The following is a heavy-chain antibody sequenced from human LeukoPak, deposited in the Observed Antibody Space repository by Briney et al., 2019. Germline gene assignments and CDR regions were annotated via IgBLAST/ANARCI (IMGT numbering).Heavy chain of an antibody. CDR2: IYYSGST. CDR1: GGSINNYY. V-gene: IGHV4-59*01. Sequence: PSETLSLTCTVSGGSINNYYWSWIRQPPGEGLEWIGYIYYSGSTNYNLSLKSRVTISVDTSKNQFSLKMSSVTAADTAVYYCARERSMVRGMSWFDPWGQGTLVTVSS. D-gene: IGHD3-10*01. J-gene: IGHJ5*02. CDR3: ARERSMVRGMSWFDP.